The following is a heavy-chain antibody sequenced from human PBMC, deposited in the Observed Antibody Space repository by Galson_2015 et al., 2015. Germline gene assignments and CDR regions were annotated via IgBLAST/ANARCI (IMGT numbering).Heavy chain of an antibody. CDR2: INSDGSST. J-gene: IGHJ3*02. CDR3: ARVSPGFYDGSGYYYSTSDAFDI. D-gene: IGHD3-22*01. CDR1: GFTFSYYW. Sequence: SLRLSCAASGFTFSYYWMHWVRQAPGKGLLWVSRINSDGSSTSCADSVKGRFTISRDNAKNTLYLQMNSLRAEDTAVYYCARVSPGFYDGSGYYYSTSDAFDIWGQGTMVTVSS. V-gene: IGHV3-74*01.